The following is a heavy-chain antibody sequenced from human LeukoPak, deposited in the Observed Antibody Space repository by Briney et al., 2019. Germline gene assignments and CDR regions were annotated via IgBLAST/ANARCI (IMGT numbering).Heavy chain of an antibody. D-gene: IGHD4/OR15-4a*01. CDR3: AKVAGALMTIYR. V-gene: IGHV1-2*02. J-gene: IGHJ4*02. CDR2: INPNSGGT. Sequence: ASVKVSCKASGYTFTGYYMHWVRQPPGQGLEWTGWINPNSGGTNYAKKSQGRVTMTRDTSISTAYMELSRLRSDDTAVYYCAKVAGALMTIYRWGQGTLVTVSS. CDR1: GYTFTGYY.